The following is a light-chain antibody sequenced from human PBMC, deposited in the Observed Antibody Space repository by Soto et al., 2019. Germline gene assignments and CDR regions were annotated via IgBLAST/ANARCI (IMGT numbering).Light chain of an antibody. J-gene: IGLJ3*02. CDR3: AAWDDSLTGSWV. CDR1: RSNIGGNP. V-gene: IGLV1-44*01. CDR2: SNN. Sequence: QTVVTQPPSASGTPGQGVTISCSGSRSNIGGNPVNWYQQLPGTAPKLLIYSNNQRPSGVPDRFSASKSGTSASLAISGLQSEDEADYYCAAWDDSLTGSWVFGGGTKVTVL.